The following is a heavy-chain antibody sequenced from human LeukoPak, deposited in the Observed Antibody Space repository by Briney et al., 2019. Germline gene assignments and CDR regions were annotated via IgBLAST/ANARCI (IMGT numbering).Heavy chain of an antibody. CDR3: ARDLELREGWFDP. CDR1: GYTFTGYY. V-gene: IGHV1-2*02. CDR2: INPNSGGT. Sequence: ASVKVSCKASGYTFTGYYMHWVRQAPGQGLEWRGWINPNSGGTNYAQKFQGRVTMTRDTSISTAYMELSRLRSDDTAVYYCARDLELREGWFDPWGQGTLVTVSS. D-gene: IGHD1-7*01. J-gene: IGHJ5*02.